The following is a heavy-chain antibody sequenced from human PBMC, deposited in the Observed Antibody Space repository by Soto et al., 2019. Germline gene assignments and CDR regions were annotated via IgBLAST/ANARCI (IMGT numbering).Heavy chain of an antibody. D-gene: IGHD1-26*01. J-gene: IGHJ3*01. CDR2: IHPSGQPI. Sequence: EVQLVESGGGLIQPGGSLRLSCAASGFSFSSSEMYWVRQAAGKGLEWVSYIHPSGQPIFYADSVKGRFTISRDNAKNSLYLQRSSLKAENSAVYYCARRASRWGQGTMVTVSS. V-gene: IGHV3-48*03. CDR3: ARRASR. CDR1: GFSFSSSE.